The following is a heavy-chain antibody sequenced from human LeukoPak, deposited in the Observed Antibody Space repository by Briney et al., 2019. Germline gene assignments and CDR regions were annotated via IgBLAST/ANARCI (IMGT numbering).Heavy chain of an antibody. CDR2: INHSGST. CDR3: ARGLQLLTGNFDY. J-gene: IGHJ4*02. V-gene: IGHV4-34*01. Sequence: SETLSLTCAVYGGSFSGYYWSWIRQPPGKGVEWIGEINHSGSTNYNPSLKSRVTISVDTSNNQFSLKLSSVTAADTAVYYCARGLQLLTGNFDYWGQGTLVTVSS. CDR1: GGSFSGYY. D-gene: IGHD2-2*01.